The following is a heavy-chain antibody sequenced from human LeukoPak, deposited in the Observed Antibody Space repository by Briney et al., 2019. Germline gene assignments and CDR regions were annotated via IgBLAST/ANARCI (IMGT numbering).Heavy chain of an antibody. CDR3: ARNNGMDV. Sequence: PGGSLRLSCAASGFTFSSYSMNWVRQAPGKGLEWVSYISSSSSTIYYADSVKGRFTISKDNAKNSLYLQMNSLRAEDTALYHCARNNGMDVWGQRTTVIVSS. J-gene: IGHJ6*02. CDR2: ISSSSSTI. CDR1: GFTFSSYS. V-gene: IGHV3-48*04.